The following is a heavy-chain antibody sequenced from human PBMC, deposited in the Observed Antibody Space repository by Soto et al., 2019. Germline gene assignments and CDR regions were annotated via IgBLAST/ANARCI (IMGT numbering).Heavy chain of an antibody. V-gene: IGHV3-30*18. CDR3: AKLEGDYYDSSGYYGANGMDV. D-gene: IGHD3-22*01. Sequence: QVQLVESGGGVVQPGRSLRLSCAASGFTFSSYGMHWVRQAPGKGLEWVAVISYDGSNKYYADSVKGRFTISRDNSKNTLYLQMNSLRAEDTAVYYCAKLEGDYYDSSGYYGANGMDVW. J-gene: IGHJ6*01. CDR2: ISYDGSNK. CDR1: GFTFSSYG.